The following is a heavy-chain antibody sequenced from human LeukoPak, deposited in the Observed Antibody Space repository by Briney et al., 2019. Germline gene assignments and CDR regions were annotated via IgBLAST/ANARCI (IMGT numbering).Heavy chain of an antibody. V-gene: IGHV3-74*01. D-gene: IGHD6-13*01. CDR2: INSDGSST. CDR1: GFTFSSYW. Sequence: PGGSLRLSCAASGFTFSSYWMHWVRQAPGKGLVWVSRINSDGSSTSYADSVKGRFTISRDNAKNTLSLQMNSLRAEDTAVYYCARDQSISAAGDTYWRQGTLVTVSS. CDR3: ARDQSISAAGDTY. J-gene: IGHJ4*02.